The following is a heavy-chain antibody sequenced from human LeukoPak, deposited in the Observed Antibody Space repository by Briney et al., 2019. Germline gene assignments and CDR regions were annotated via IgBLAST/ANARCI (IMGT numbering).Heavy chain of an antibody. D-gene: IGHD3-3*01. CDR3: ARHTRARPFDY. J-gene: IGHJ4*02. CDR2: IYPGDSDT. Sequence: GESLKIFCKGSGYTFTNYWVGWVRQMPGKGLEWMGIIYPGDSDTRYSPSFQGQVTISADKSISTAYLQWSSLKASDTAMYYCARHTRARPFDYWGQGTLVTVSS. V-gene: IGHV5-51*01. CDR1: GYTFTNYW.